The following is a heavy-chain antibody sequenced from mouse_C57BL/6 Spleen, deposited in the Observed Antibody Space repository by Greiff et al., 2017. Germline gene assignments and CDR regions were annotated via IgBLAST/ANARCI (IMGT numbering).Heavy chain of an antibody. D-gene: IGHD1-1*01. V-gene: IGHV1-42*01. CDR3: ARSYYYGSSYQDY. CDR1: GYSFTGYY. J-gene: IGHJ2*01. CDR2: INPSTGGT. Sequence: SGPELVKPGASVKISCKASGYSFTGYYMNWVKQSPEKSLEWIGEINPSTGGTTYNQKFKAKDTLTVDKSSSTAYMQLKSLTSEDSAVYYCARSYYYGSSYQDYWGQGTTLTVSS.